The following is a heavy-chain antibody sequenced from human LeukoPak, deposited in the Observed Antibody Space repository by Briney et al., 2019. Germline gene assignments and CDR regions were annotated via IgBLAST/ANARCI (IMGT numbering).Heavy chain of an antibody. CDR3: ARGTGGYVWGSYRYMDY. J-gene: IGHJ4*02. D-gene: IGHD3-16*02. CDR1: GFTFSSYS. V-gene: IGHV3-21*01. CDR2: ISSSSSYI. Sequence: GGSLRLSCAASGFTFSSYSMNWVRQAPGKGLEWVSSISSSSSYIYYADSVKGRFTISGDNAKNSLYLQMNSLRAEDTAVYYCARGTGGYVWGSYRYMDYWGQGTLVTVSS.